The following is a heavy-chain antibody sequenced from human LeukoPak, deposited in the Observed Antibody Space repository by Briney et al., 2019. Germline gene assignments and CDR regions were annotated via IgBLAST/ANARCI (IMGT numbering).Heavy chain of an antibody. J-gene: IGHJ6*02. V-gene: IGHV3-7*01. D-gene: IGHD3-16*01. CDR1: GFTLSDFG. CDR3: ATYTHWVAGDV. CDR2: MNQDGSAK. Sequence: GGSLRLSCAASGFTLSDFGMSWVGQAPGKGLEGVANMNQDGSAKGYVDSVKGRFTISRDNARNSLYLQMSSLRPEDTAVYYCATYTHWVAGDVWGQGTTVTVSS.